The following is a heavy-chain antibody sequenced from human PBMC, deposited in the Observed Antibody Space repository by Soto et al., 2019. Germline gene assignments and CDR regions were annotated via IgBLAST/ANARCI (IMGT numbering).Heavy chain of an antibody. V-gene: IGHV3-23*01. CDR1: GFTFSSYA. CDR2: ISGIGGST. CDR3: AKDQSEYSSSSDPFDY. Sequence: EVQLLESGGGLVQPGGSLRLSCAASGFTFSSYAMSWVRQAPGKGLEWVSAISGIGGSTYYADSVKGRFTISRDNSKNTLYLQMNSLRAEDTAVYYCAKDQSEYSSSSDPFDYWGQGTLVTVSS. J-gene: IGHJ4*02. D-gene: IGHD6-6*01.